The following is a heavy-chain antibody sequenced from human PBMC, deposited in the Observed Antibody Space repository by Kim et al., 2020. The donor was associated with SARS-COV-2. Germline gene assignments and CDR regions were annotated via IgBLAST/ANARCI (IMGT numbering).Heavy chain of an antibody. CDR3: ARLENTAWYYYDSSGYYYLDY. CDR2: IYYSGST. J-gene: IGHJ4*02. Sequence: SETLSLTCTVSGGSISNSSYYWGWIRQPPGKGLEWIGSIYYSGSTYYNPSLKSRVTISVDTSKNQFSLKLSSVTAADTAVYYCARLENTAWYYYDSSGYYYLDYWGQGTLVTVSS. V-gene: IGHV4-39*01. D-gene: IGHD3-22*01. CDR1: GGSISNSSYY.